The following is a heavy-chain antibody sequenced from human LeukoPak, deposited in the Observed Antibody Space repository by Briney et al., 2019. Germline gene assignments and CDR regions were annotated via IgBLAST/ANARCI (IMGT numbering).Heavy chain of an antibody. D-gene: IGHD1-1*01. V-gene: IGHV3-43*02. CDR3: AKGTTMYAFDI. CDR2: ISGDGGST. CDR1: GLTFDHYV. Sequence: PGGSLRLSCAASGLTFDHYVMHWVRQAPGKGLEWVSLISGDGGSTYYADSVKGRLTISRDNSKNSLYLQMNSLTTEDTALYFCAKGTTMYAFDIWGQGTMATVSS. J-gene: IGHJ3*02.